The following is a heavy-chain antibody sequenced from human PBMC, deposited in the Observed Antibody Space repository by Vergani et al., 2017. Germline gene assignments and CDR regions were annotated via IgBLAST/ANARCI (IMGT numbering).Heavy chain of an antibody. D-gene: IGHD3-16*01. J-gene: IGHJ6*03. CDR2: SSWKVVHI. Sequence: DVQLVESGGGLVRPGKSLELSCEASGFTFADYTMHWVRQAPGKGLEWVAGSSWKVVHIGYADSVKGRFTLSRDDAKNSLTLQMSSLRPEDTAVYYCARGMGDCMEVWGKGAKVTVSS. CDR3: ARGMGDCMEV. CDR1: GFTFADYT. V-gene: IGHV3-9*01.